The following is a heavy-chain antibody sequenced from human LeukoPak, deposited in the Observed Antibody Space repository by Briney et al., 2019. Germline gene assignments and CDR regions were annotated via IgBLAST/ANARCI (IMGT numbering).Heavy chain of an antibody. J-gene: IGHJ4*02. CDR3: ARAYGDSPSDY. CDR1: GGSISSYY. D-gene: IGHD4-17*01. CDR2: IYYSGST. Sequence: SETLSLTCTVSGGSISSYYWSWIRQPPGKGLEWIGYIYYSGSTNYNPSLKSRVTISVDTSKNQFSLKLSSVTAADTAVYYCARAYGDSPSDYWGQGTLVTVSS. V-gene: IGHV4-59*01.